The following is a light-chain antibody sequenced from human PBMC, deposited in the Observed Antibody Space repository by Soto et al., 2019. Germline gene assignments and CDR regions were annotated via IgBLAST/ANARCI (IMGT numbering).Light chain of an antibody. CDR3: QTYNGY. CDR2: DVS. Sequence: DIQMTQSPSTLSASVGDRVTITCRANQNINTWLAWYQYKPGQAPKVLIYDVSILGSGVTSRFRGRGSGTEFTLTIYCLETDDFATYYCQTYNGYFGRGTKVEIK. J-gene: IGKJ1*01. CDR1: QNINTW. V-gene: IGKV1-5*01.